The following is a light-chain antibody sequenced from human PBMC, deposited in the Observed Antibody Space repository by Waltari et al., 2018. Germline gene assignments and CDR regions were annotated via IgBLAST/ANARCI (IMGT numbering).Light chain of an antibody. CDR3: QQYRNLWT. CDR2: KAS. CDR1: QSLSNW. Sequence: DIQMTKSPSNLSASVGDSVTITCRASQSLSNWLAWYQQKPGKDPKVLIYKASTLESGVPSRFSGSGSGTEFTLTISSLQPDDFATYYCQQYRNLWTFGQGTKVEIK. J-gene: IGKJ1*01. V-gene: IGKV1-5*03.